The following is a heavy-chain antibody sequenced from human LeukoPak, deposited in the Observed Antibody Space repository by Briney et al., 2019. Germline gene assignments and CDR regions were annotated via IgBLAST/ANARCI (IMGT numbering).Heavy chain of an antibody. Sequence: ASVKVSCTASGYTFTSYGISWVRQAPRQGLEWTGWISAYNGNTNYAQKLQGRVTMTTDTSTSTAYMELRSLRSDDTAVYYCARVVPIAAAGRYNWFDPWGQGTLVTVSS. D-gene: IGHD6-13*01. CDR3: ARVVPIAAAGRYNWFDP. CDR2: ISAYNGNT. J-gene: IGHJ5*02. V-gene: IGHV1-18*01. CDR1: GYTFTSYG.